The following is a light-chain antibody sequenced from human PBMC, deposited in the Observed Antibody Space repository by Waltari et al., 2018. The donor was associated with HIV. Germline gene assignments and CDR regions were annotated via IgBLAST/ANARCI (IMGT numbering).Light chain of an antibody. Sequence: SYELTQPPSVSVSPGQTATITCSGHSLSGQYAYLYQQRPGQAPVEIIYKDTERPSGIPERFSGASSGKTVTLIISEAQTEDEADYYCQSADSSGGFRVFGGGTRLSVL. CDR3: QSADSSGGFRV. CDR2: KDT. CDR1: SLSGQY. J-gene: IGLJ3*02. V-gene: IGLV3-25*03.